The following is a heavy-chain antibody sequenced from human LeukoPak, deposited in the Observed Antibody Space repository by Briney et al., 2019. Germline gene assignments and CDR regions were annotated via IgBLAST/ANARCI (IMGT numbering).Heavy chain of an antibody. Sequence: GSSVKVSCKASGGTFSSYAISWVRQAPGQGLEWMGRIIPILGIANYAQKFQGRVTITADKSTSTAYMELSSLRSEDTAVYYCARDPPLTYGSGSYPFDYWGQGTLVTVSS. V-gene: IGHV1-69*04. J-gene: IGHJ4*02. CDR3: ARDPPLTYGSGSYPFDY. CDR1: GGTFSSYA. CDR2: IIPILGIA. D-gene: IGHD3-10*01.